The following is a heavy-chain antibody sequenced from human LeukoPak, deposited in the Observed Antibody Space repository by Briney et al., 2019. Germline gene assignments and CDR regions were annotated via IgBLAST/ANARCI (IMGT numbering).Heavy chain of an antibody. D-gene: IGHD3-10*01. J-gene: IGHJ5*02. Sequence: SETLSLTCTVSGGSISSYYWSWIRQPPGKGLEWIGYIYYSGSTNYNPSLKSRVTISVDTSKNQFSLKLSSVTAADTAVYYCASTYYYGSGSYWVWFDPWGQGTLVTVSS. V-gene: IGHV4-59*01. CDR2: IYYSGST. CDR1: GGSISSYY. CDR3: ASTYYYGSGSYWVWFDP.